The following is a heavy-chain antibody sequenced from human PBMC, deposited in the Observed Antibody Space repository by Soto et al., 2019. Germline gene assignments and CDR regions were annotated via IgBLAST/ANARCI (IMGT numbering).Heavy chain of an antibody. Sequence: QVQLQQWGAGLLKPSETLSLTCAVYGGFVSSGSYYWSWIRQPPGKGLECIGEMSHSGGTHFNPSLKSRVTISVDTSKNQFSLKMSCVTAADTALYYCARVERGTATTVVDAFDIWGPGTMVTVSS. CDR1: GGFVSSGSYY. CDR3: ARVERGTATTVVDAFDI. CDR2: MSHSGGT. D-gene: IGHD1-1*01. V-gene: IGHV4-34*01. J-gene: IGHJ3*02.